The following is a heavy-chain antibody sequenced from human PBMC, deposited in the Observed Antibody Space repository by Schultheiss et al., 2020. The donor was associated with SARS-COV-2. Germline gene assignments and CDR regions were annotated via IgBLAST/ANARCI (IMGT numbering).Heavy chain of an antibody. Sequence: SETLSLTCTVSGSSISGYFWTWIRQPPGKGLEQVGNIYYTGITKYSPSLKSRITISVDTSKKQFSLTLGSVTAADTAVYYCARAARVEQLFSVRGGHLDYWGRGTKITVAS. CDR2: IYYTGIT. V-gene: IGHV4-59*01. D-gene: IGHD3-10*01. CDR1: GSSISGYF. CDR3: ARAARVEQLFSVRGGHLDY. J-gene: IGHJ4*02.